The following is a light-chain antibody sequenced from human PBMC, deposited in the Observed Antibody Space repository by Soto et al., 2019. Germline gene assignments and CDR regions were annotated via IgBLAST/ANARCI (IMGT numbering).Light chain of an antibody. CDR3: QQYGTAPT. CDR1: QSVSNNY. CDR2: GAS. J-gene: IGKJ1*01. Sequence: EIVLTQSPGTLSLSPGERATLSCRASQSVSNNYLAWYQQKPGQAPRRLIFGASGRATGIPDRFSGSGSGTYFTLNISRLEPEDFAVYYCQQYGTAPTFGQGTKGEIK. V-gene: IGKV3-20*01.